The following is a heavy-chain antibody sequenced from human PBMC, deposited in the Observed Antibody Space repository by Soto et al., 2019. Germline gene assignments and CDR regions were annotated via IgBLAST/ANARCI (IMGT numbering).Heavy chain of an antibody. CDR1: GFTFSSYG. J-gene: IGHJ4*02. D-gene: IGHD4-17*01. Sequence: VGSLRLSCAASGFTFSSYGMHWVRQAPGKGLEWVAVISYDGSNKYYADSVKGRFTISRDNSKNTLYLQMNSLRAEDTAVYYCAKASFYGDYPFDYWGQGTLVTVSS. CDR2: ISYDGSNK. CDR3: AKASFYGDYPFDY. V-gene: IGHV3-30*18.